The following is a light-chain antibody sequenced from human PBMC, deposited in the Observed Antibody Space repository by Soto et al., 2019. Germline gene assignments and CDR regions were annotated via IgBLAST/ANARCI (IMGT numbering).Light chain of an antibody. CDR1: QGIDTS. Sequence: ILLTQSPSSLSASVGDRVTITCRASQGIDTSLAWYQQKPGKAPKLLIYAASNFQSGVPSRFSGSGSGTHFSRTSRSLQHEDFATYSCQQLHGYPITFGQGTRLEI. CDR2: AAS. J-gene: IGKJ5*01. V-gene: IGKV1-9*01. CDR3: QQLHGYPIT.